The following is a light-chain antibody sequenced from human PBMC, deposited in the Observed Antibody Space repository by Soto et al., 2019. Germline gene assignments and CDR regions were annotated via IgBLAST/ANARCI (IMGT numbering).Light chain of an antibody. CDR2: GVS. J-gene: IGKJ1*01. CDR1: QSVRSSY. CDR3: QQYGTSPRT. V-gene: IGKV3-20*01. Sequence: EIVLTQSPGTLSLSPGERATLSYRASQSVRSSYLAWYQQKLGQAPRLLIYGVSNRATGIPDRFSGSGSGTDFTLTISRLESEHFAVYYCQQYGTSPRTFGQGTKVEIK.